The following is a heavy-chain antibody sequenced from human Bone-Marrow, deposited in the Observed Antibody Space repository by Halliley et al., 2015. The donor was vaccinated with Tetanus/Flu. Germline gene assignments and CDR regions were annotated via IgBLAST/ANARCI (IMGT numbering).Heavy chain of an antibody. V-gene: IGHV4-61*01. D-gene: IGHD2-8*01. CDR1: GGSVSSGTFY. J-gene: IGHJ6*02. CDR2: VYFSGST. Sequence: TLSLTCTVSGGSVSSGTFYWNWIRQSPGKGLEWLGYVYFSGSTNYNPSLKSRVTVSVDTANNQFSLSLKSVTAADTAVYYCARAYGVWPVIGYNDLDVWGQGTAVTVSS. CDR3: ARAYGVWPVIGYNDLDV.